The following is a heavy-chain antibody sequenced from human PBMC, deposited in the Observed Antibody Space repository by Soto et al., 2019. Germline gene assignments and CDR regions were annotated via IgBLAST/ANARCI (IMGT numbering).Heavy chain of an antibody. D-gene: IGHD1-7*01. V-gene: IGHV4-59*08. CDR3: AGTCLKFEESASTAHAFDH. Sequence: QVQLQESGPGRVQPSETLSLTCTVSGTSISSFYWSWLRQAPEKELEWIGYASHSGTTNYNPSLKSRGTISVDTSKNQFSLRLTSVTAADSAVYYCAGTCLKFEESASTAHAFDHWGQGSLVTVS. J-gene: IGHJ4*02. CDR1: GTSISSFY. CDR2: ASHSGTT.